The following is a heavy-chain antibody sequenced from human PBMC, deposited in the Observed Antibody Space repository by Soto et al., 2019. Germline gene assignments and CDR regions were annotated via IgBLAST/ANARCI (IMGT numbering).Heavy chain of an antibody. V-gene: IGHV4-30-4*01. J-gene: IGHJ4*02. CDR3: ARRAAAYARPFFFGF. D-gene: IGHD6-25*01. CDR1: GVSISSDDYF. CDR2: IYYTGST. Sequence: QVQLQESGPGLVKPSQTLSLTCTVSGVSISSDDYFWGWIRQPPGKGLAWIGYIYYTGSTYFNPSRQSRSFISVETSKKPAPRMRNTLTAADTAVYYCARRAAAYARPFFFGFCGQGTLVTVAS.